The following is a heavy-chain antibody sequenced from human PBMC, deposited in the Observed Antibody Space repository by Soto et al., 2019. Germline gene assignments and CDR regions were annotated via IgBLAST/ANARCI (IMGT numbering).Heavy chain of an antibody. Sequence: EVQLVESGGGLVQPGGSLRLSCAASGFTFSSYDMHWVRQATGKGLEWVSAIGTAGDTYYPGSVKGRFTISRENAKNSLYLQMNSLRAGDTAVYYCAREAHSGSHSGFDYWGQGTLVTVSS. CDR2: IGTAGDT. D-gene: IGHD1-26*01. CDR1: GFTFSSYD. CDR3: AREAHSGSHSGFDY. J-gene: IGHJ4*02. V-gene: IGHV3-13*04.